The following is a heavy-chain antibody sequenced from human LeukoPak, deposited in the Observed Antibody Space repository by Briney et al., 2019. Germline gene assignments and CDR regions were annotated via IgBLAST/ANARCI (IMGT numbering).Heavy chain of an antibody. V-gene: IGHV1-2*02. CDR2: INPNSGGT. Sequence: ASVKVSCKASGYTFTDYYIHWVRQAPGQGLEWMGWINPNSGGTKYAQKFQGRVTMTTDTSISTAYMEMSRPTSDDTAVYYCARDAHNSYEFHDWFDPWGQGTLVTVSS. J-gene: IGHJ5*02. CDR1: GYTFTDYY. D-gene: IGHD5-12*01. CDR3: ARDAHNSYEFHDWFDP.